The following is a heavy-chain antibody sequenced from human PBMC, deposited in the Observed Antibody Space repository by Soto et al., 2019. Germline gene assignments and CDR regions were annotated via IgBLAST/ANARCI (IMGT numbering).Heavy chain of an antibody. Sequence: SVKVSCKASGGTCSSYRINWVLQAPGQGLEWVGGIVPIRRTADYAQTFQGRVIITADESARTSYMELRSLRSQDTAVYYCVRDSGAKLSSSWGQGTLVTVSS. CDR3: VRDSGAKLSSS. V-gene: IGHV1-69*13. CDR2: IVPIRRTA. D-gene: IGHD6-13*01. J-gene: IGHJ4*02. CDR1: GGTCSSYR.